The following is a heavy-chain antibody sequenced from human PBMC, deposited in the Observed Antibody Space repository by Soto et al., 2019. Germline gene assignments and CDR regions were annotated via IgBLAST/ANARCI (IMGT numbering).Heavy chain of an antibody. CDR1: GGTFSSYA. CDR3: ARGSYYYDSSGYYYVDAGYWYFDL. CDR2: IIPIFGTA. D-gene: IGHD3-22*01. V-gene: IGHV1-69*13. Sequence: SVKVSCKASGGTFSSYAISWVRQAPGQGLEWMGGIIPIFGTANYAQKFQGRVTITADESTSTAYIELSSLRSEDTAVYYCARGSYYYDSSGYYYVDAGYWYFDLWGRGTLVTVSS. J-gene: IGHJ2*01.